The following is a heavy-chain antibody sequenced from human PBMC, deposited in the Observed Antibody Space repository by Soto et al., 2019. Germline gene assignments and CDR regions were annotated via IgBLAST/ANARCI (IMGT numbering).Heavy chain of an antibody. Sequence: SETLSLTCAVSGYSISSGYYWGWIRQPPGKGLEWIGSIYHSGSTYYNPSLKSRVTISVDTSKNQFSLKLSSVTAADTAVYYCARDLNYYDSSGYYHTEYYFDYWGQGTLVTVSS. CDR1: GYSISSGYY. CDR3: ARDLNYYDSSGYYHTEYYFDY. V-gene: IGHV4-38-2*02. D-gene: IGHD3-22*01. CDR2: IYHSGST. J-gene: IGHJ4*02.